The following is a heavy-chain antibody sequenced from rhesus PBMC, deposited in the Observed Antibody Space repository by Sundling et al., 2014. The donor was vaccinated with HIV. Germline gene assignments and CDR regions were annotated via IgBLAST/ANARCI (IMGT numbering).Heavy chain of an antibody. CDR1: GGAITGYY. J-gene: IGHJ4*01. Sequence: QVQLQESGPGLVKPSETLALTCAVSGGAITGYYWNWIRQSPGKGLEWIGSIGGNSGSRYYNPSLKSQVTISIDTSKKQFSLKLSSVTDADTAVYYCAILRRYSGGWPSIDYWGQGVLVTVSS. V-gene: IGHV4-165*01. CDR2: IGGNSGSR. CDR3: AILRRYSGGWPSIDY. D-gene: IGHD6-37*01.